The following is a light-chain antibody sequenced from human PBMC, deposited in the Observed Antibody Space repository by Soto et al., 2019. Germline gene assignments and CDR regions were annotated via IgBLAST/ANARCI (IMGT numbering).Light chain of an antibody. CDR1: QSVSSY. Sequence: EIVWTQSPATLALSPGERATLSCRASQSVSSYLAWYQQKPGQAPRLLIYDASNRATGIPARFSGSGSGTDFTLNISSLAPEDFAVYYCQQRSNWPHTFGGGPKVEIK. J-gene: IGKJ4*01. CDR3: QQRSNWPHT. V-gene: IGKV3-11*01. CDR2: DAS.